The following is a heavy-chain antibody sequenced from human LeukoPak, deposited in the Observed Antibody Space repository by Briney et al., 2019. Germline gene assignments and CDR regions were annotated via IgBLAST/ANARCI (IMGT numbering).Heavy chain of an antibody. CDR3: ARDGHSSGWYSDY. CDR2: ISSSSSYI. Sequence: GGSLRLSCAASGFTFSSYSMNWVRQAPGKGLEWVSSISSSSSYIYYADSVKGRFTISRDNAKNSLYLQMNSLRAEDTAVYYCARDGHSSGWYSDYWGQGTLVTVSS. V-gene: IGHV3-21*01. D-gene: IGHD6-19*01. CDR1: GFTFSSYS. J-gene: IGHJ4*02.